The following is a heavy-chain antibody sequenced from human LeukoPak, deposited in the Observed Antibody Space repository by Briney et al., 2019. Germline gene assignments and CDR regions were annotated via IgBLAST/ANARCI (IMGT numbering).Heavy chain of an antibody. V-gene: IGHV3-30*18. Sequence: GGSLRLSCAASGFTFSSYGVHWVRQAPGKGLEWVAVISYDGSNKYYADSVKGRFTISRDNSRNTLYLQMNSLRAEDTAVYYCAKGATVSTVDYWGQGTLVTVSS. CDR3: AKGATVSTVDY. D-gene: IGHD4-17*01. J-gene: IGHJ4*02. CDR1: GFTFSSYG. CDR2: ISYDGSNK.